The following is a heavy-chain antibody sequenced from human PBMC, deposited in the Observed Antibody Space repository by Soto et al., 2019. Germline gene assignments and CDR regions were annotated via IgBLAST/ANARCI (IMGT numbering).Heavy chain of an antibody. CDR1: GFTFSSYG. CDR2: ISYDGSNK. J-gene: IGHJ4*02. CDR3: AKVAGAAAGTH. D-gene: IGHD6-13*01. V-gene: IGHV3-30*18. Sequence: QVQLVESGGGVVQPGRSLRLSCAASGFTFSSYGMHWVRQAPGKGLEWVAVISYDGSNKYYADSVKGRFTISRDNSKNTLYLQMNSLRAEDTAVYYCAKVAGAAAGTHWGQGTLVTVSS.